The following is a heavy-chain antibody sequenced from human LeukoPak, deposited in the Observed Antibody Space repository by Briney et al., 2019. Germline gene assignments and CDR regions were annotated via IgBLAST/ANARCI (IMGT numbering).Heavy chain of an antibody. CDR1: GDSVSSNSAA. CDR3: ARGGYSSSRHAFDI. V-gene: IGHV6-1*01. D-gene: IGHD6-13*01. CDR2: TFYRSKWYN. Sequence: SQTLSLTCAISGDSVSSNSAAWIWIRQSPSRGLEWLGRTFYRSKWYNDYAVSVKSRMTINPDTSKNQFSLHLNSVTPEDTAVYYCARGGYSSSRHAFDIWGQGTMVTVSS. J-gene: IGHJ3*02.